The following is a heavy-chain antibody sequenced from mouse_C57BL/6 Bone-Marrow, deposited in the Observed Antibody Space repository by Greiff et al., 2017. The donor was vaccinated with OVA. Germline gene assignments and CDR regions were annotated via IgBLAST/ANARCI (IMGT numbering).Heavy chain of an antibody. CDR3: ALYYYGSSEPWFAY. CDR1: GYTFTSYW. V-gene: IGHV1-50*01. J-gene: IGHJ3*01. Sequence: QVQLQQSGAELVKPGASVKLSCKASGYTFTSYWMQWVKQRPGQGLEWIGEIDPSDSYTNYNQKFKGKATLTVDTSSSTAYMQLSSLTSEDSAVYYCALYYYGSSEPWFAYWGQGTLVTVSA. D-gene: IGHD1-1*01. CDR2: IDPSDSYT.